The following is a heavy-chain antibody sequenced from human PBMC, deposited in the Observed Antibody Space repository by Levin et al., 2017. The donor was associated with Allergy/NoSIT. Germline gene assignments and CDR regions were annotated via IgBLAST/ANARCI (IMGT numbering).Heavy chain of an antibody. CDR3: VREGGWWPPYYFDY. CDR2: ISSNTRTI. D-gene: IGHD2-15*01. V-gene: IGHV3-48*02. CDR1: GFTFSNYN. J-gene: IGHJ4*02. Sequence: SCAASGFTFSNYNMSWVRQAPGKGLEWLSYISSNTRTIYYASSLKGRFTVSRDNAKNSLYLQMNSLRDDDTAVYYCVREGGWWPPYYFDYWGQGAPVTVSS.